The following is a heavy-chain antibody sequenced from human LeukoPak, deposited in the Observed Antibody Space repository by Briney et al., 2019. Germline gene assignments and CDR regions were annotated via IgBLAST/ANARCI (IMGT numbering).Heavy chain of an antibody. Sequence: GGSLRLSCAASGFTFSSYGMHWVRQAPGKGLEWVSVISYDESKKLYADSVKGRFTISRDNSKYTLYLQMNSLRPEDTAVYYCAKEYSGYEYCYYGMDVWGQGTTVTVSS. D-gene: IGHD5-12*01. J-gene: IGHJ6*02. V-gene: IGHV3-30*18. CDR3: AKEYSGYEYCYYGMDV. CDR1: GFTFSSYG. CDR2: ISYDESKK.